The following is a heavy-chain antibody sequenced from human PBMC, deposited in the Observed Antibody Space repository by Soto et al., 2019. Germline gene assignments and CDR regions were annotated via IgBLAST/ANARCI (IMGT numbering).Heavy chain of an antibody. CDR2: IIPIFGTA. J-gene: IGHJ6*02. Sequence: QVQLVQSGAEVKKPGSSVKVSCKASGGTFSSYAISWVRQAPGQGLEWMGGIIPIFGTANYAQKFQGRVTITADESTSTAYMELSSLRSEDTAVYYCARSPPLGGYDLSYYGMDVWGQGTTVTVSS. V-gene: IGHV1-69*01. CDR1: GGTFSSYA. D-gene: IGHD5-12*01. CDR3: ARSPPLGGYDLSYYGMDV.